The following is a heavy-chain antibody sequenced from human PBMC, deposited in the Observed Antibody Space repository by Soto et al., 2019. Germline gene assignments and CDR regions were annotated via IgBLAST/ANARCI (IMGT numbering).Heavy chain of an antibody. CDR2: IKQDGSEK. CDR1: GFTFSSYW. J-gene: IGHJ2*01. CDR3: ARHGLVVVMTSDWYFDL. V-gene: IGHV3-7*01. Sequence: EVQLVESGGGLVQPGGSLRLSCAASGFTFSSYWMSWVRQAPGKGLEWVANIKQDGSEKYYVDSVKGRFTISRDNAKNSLYLQMNSLRAEDTAVYYCARHGLVVVMTSDWYFDLWGRGTLVTVSS. D-gene: IGHD3-22*01.